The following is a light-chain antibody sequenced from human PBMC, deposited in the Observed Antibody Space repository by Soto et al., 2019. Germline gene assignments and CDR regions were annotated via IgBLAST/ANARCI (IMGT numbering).Light chain of an antibody. J-gene: IGLJ1*01. CDR3: GTWDGSLSACV. Sequence: QSVLTQPPSVSAAPGQRVTISCSGSKSNIGSNYVSWYQQFPGTAPKLVIYDNNDRPPGIRDRFSGSKSGTSATLGITGLETGDVADYYCGTWDGSLSACVFGTGTKLTVL. CDR2: DNN. V-gene: IGLV1-51*01. CDR1: KSNIGSNY.